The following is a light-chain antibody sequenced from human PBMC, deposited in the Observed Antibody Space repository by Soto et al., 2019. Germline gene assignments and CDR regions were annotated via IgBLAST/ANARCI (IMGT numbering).Light chain of an antibody. CDR3: SSNTTSGTVV. Sequence: QSALTQPASVSGSPGQSITISCTGTSSDVVAYNYVSWYHQHPGKAPKLMIFDVRNRPSGVSNRFSGSKSGNTASLTISGLQAEDEDDYFCSSNTTSGTVVFGTGTKLTVL. V-gene: IGLV2-14*03. CDR2: DVR. J-gene: IGLJ1*01. CDR1: SSDVVAYNY.